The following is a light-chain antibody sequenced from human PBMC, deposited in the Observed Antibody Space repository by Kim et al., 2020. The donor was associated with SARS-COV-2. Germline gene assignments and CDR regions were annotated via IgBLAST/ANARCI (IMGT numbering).Light chain of an antibody. J-gene: IGLJ2*01. CDR2: GKN. V-gene: IGLV3-19*01. Sequence: SSELTQDPAVSVALGQRVRITCQGDSLRNFYASWYQQRPGQAPVLVIYGKNDRPSGIPDRFSGSTSGNTASLTITGAQAEDEADYYCMSRASSSHHHVVF. CDR3: MSRASSSHHHVV. CDR1: SLRNFY.